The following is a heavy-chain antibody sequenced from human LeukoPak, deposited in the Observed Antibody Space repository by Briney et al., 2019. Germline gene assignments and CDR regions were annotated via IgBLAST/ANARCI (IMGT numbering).Heavy chain of an antibody. CDR3: ARQLVDKGATFFYFDY. V-gene: IGHV3-20*04. CDR1: GFTFDDYG. D-gene: IGHD1-26*01. CDR2: INWNGGST. J-gene: IGHJ4*02. Sequence: GGSLRLSCAASGFTFDDYGMSWVRQAPGKGLEWVSGINWNGGSTGYADSVKGRFTISRDNAKNSLYLQMNSLRAEDTALYYCARQLVDKGATFFYFDYWGQGTLVTVSS.